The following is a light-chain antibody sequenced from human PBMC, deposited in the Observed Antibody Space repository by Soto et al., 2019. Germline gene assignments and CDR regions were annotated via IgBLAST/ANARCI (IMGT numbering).Light chain of an antibody. J-gene: IGLJ3*02. CDR1: SSDIGSHNF. Sequence: QSALTQPASVSGSPGQSITISCTGTSSDIGSHNFVSWHQQHPGKAPKFIIYGVSNRPSGVSNRFSGSKSGNTASLTISGLQADDEVDYYCSSYTSTYIWVFGGGTKLTVL. V-gene: IGLV2-14*01. CDR3: SSYTSTYIWV. CDR2: GVS.